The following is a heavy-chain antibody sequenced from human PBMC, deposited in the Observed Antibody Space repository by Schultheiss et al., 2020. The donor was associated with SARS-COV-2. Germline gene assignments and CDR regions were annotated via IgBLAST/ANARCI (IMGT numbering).Heavy chain of an antibody. Sequence: SQTLSLTCAVYGGSFSGYYWSWIRQPPGKGLEWIGYIYYSGNAYFNPSLKSRVTISVDTSKNQVSLKLSSVTAADTAVYYCAKEPIRTYSSSSKDYWGQGTLVTVSS. CDR3: AKEPIRTYSSSSKDY. J-gene: IGHJ4*02. D-gene: IGHD6-6*01. V-gene: IGHV4-34*01. CDR2: IYYSGNA. CDR1: GGSFSGYY.